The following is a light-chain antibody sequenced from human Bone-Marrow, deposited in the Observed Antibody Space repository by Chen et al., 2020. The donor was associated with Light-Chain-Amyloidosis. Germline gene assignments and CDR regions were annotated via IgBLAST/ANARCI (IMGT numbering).Light chain of an antibody. CDR3: SSYTITNTLV. CDR2: EVT. Sequence: QSALTQPAPVSGSPGQSITISCTGTSSDVGGDNHVSWYQQHPDKAPKLMIYEVTNRPSWVPARFSGSKSDNTASLTISGLQTEGEADYFCSSYTITNTLVFGSGTRVTVL. V-gene: IGLV2-14*01. CDR1: SSDVGGDNH. J-gene: IGLJ1*01.